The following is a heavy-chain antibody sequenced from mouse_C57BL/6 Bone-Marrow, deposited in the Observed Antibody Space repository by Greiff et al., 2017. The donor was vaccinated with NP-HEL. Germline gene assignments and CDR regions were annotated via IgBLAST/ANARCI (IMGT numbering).Heavy chain of an antibody. V-gene: IGHV3-6*01. J-gene: IGHJ3*01. D-gene: IGHD1-1*01. CDR2: ISYDGSN. CDR3: AREDYYYGSSLAY. Sequence: EVKLMESGPGLVKPSQSLSLTCSVTGYSITSGYYWNWIRQFPGNKLEWMGYISYDGSNNYNPSLKNRISITRDTSKNQFFLKLNSVTTEDTATYYCAREDYYYGSSLAYWGQGTLVTVSA. CDR1: GYSITSGYY.